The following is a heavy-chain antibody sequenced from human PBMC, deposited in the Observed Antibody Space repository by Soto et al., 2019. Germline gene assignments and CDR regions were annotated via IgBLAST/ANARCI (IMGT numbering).Heavy chain of an antibody. CDR2: IYPGDSDT. D-gene: IGHD2-8*01. CDR3: ARHSHGDCTNGVCYNSYYYGMDV. V-gene: IGHV5-51*01. Sequence: PGESLKISCKGSGYSFTSYWIGWVRQMPGKGLEWMGIIYPGDSDTRYSPPFQGQVTISADKSISTAYLQWSSLKASDTAMYYCARHSHGDCTNGVCYNSYYYGMDVWGQGTTVTVSS. J-gene: IGHJ6*02. CDR1: GYSFTSYW.